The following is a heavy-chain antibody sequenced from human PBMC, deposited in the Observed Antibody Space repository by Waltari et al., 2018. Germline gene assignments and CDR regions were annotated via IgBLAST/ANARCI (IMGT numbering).Heavy chain of an antibody. CDR1: GFPFSSSY. J-gene: IGHJ4*02. CDR2: INTDGSST. D-gene: IGHD3-16*01. Sequence: EVQLVESGGGLVQPGGSLRLSCEASGFPFSSSYMPWVRQAPGKGLVWVSRINTDGSSTNYADSVKGRFTISRDNGKNTLYLQMNSLRAEDAAVYYCARDGGGNGYIHYWGQGTLVTVSS. V-gene: IGHV3-74*01. CDR3: ARDGGGNGYIHY.